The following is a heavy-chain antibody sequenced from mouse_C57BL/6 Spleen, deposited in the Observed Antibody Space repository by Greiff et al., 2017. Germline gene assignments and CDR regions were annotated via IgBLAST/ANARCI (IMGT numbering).Heavy chain of an antibody. V-gene: IGHV3-6*01. CDR3: ARDNGSSGY. J-gene: IGHJ2*01. CDR1: GYSITSGYY. Sequence: EVQLQQSGPGLVKPSQSLSLTCSVTGYSITSGYYWNWIRQFPGNKLEWMGYISYDGSNNYNPSLKNRISITRDTSKNQFFLKLTSVTTEDTATYYCARDNGSSGYWGQGTTLTVSS. CDR2: ISYDGSN. D-gene: IGHD3-2*02.